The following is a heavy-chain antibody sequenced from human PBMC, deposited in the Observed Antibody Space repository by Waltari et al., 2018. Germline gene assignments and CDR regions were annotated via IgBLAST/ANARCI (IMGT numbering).Heavy chain of an antibody. CDR1: GVSIRNYY. CDR2: IFHRGDS. CDR3: ARHDIVGASGYFDR. V-gene: IGHV4-59*08. Sequence: QVQLQESGPGLMKPLETLSLTCSVSGVSIRNYYWSWIRQPPGKGLEWLGYIFHRGDSDYNPSLKSRVTMSIHPSQSQVSLTLTSVTAADTAIYYCARHDIVGASGYFDRWGPGTLVAVSS. J-gene: IGHJ4*02. D-gene: IGHD2-21*01.